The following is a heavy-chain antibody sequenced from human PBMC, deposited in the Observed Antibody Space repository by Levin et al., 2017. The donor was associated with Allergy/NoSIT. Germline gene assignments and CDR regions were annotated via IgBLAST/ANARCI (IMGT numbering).Heavy chain of an antibody. J-gene: IGHJ4*02. D-gene: IGHD3-22*01. V-gene: IGHV3-43*01. Sequence: PGGSLRLSCAASGFTFDDYTMHWVRQSPGKGLEWVSLITWDGGSTFYADSVKGRFTISRDNSKNSLYLQMNSLRTEDTALYYCAQDLKEQHLVLVIAGGFDYWGQGTLVTVSS. CDR2: ITWDGGST. CDR1: GFTFDDYT. CDR3: AQDLKEQHLVLVIAGGFDY.